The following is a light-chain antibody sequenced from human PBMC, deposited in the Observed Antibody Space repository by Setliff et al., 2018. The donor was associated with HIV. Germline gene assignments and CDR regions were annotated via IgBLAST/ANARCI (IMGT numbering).Light chain of an antibody. CDR2: QAT. CDR3: CSYGGSTRVWV. J-gene: IGLJ3*02. V-gene: IGLV2-23*01. Sequence: QSVLTQPASVSGSPGQSITISCTGTSSDIGRYNLVSWYQQYPGKAPKLMIYQATKRPSGVSNRFSGSKSGNTASLTISGLQAEDEADYYCCSYGGSTRVWVFGGGTKVTV. CDR1: SSDIGRYNL.